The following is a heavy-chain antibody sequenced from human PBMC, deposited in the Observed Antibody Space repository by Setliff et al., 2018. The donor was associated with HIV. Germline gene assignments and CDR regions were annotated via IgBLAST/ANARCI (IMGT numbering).Heavy chain of an antibody. Sequence: GGSLRLSCAASGFSFSKAWMTWVRQAPGKGLEWVGRIPSNPGGVPVKGRFIISRDDSNNILYSQMNSLKTEDTAIYYCTTDLGLSYGSGSRFDYWGQGTQVTVSS. CDR2: IPSNPGGV. J-gene: IGHJ4*02. CDR3: TTDLGLSYGSGSRFDY. CDR1: GFSFSKAW. V-gene: IGHV3-15*01. D-gene: IGHD3-10*01.